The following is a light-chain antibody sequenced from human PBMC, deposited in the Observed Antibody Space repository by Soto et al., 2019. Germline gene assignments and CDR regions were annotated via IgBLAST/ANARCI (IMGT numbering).Light chain of an antibody. CDR2: AAS. CDR1: QSISSY. V-gene: IGKV1-39*01. J-gene: IGKJ5*01. Sequence: DIQITQPPSSLSASVGDRVTITCRASQSISSYLNWYQQKPGKAPKLLIYAASSLQSGVPSRFSGSGSGTDFTVTISSLQPEDFATYYCQQSYSTRLTFGQGTRLENK. CDR3: QQSYSTRLT.